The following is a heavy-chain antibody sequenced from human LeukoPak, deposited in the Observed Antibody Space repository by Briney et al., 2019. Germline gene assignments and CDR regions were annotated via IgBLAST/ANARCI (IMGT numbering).Heavy chain of an antibody. CDR1: GYTFTNYD. J-gene: IGHJ5*02. Sequence: ASVKVSCKASGYTFTNYDLNWMQQATGQGLEWMGWMNPNSGSTGYAQKFQGRVTMTRDTSISTAYMELSSLTSEDTAVYYCARGAAVVTMISPPGGNWFDPWGQGTLVTVSS. D-gene: IGHD3-22*01. V-gene: IGHV1-8*01. CDR2: MNPNSGST. CDR3: ARGAAVVTMISPPGGNWFDP.